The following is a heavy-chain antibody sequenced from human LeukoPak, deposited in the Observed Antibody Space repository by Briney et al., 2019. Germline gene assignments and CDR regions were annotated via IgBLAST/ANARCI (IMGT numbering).Heavy chain of an antibody. CDR3: QRITIFGVVMDFDY. J-gene: IGHJ4*02. Sequence: ASVKVSCKASGYALNYYGNNWVRQAPGQGREGVGWISADNGNTHYAQKFQGRVTMTTDTSTSTAHMEVRSLRSDDTAVYYCQRITIFGVVMDFDYWGQGTLVTVSS. CDR2: ISADNGNT. D-gene: IGHD3-3*01. CDR1: GYALNYYG. V-gene: IGHV1-18*01.